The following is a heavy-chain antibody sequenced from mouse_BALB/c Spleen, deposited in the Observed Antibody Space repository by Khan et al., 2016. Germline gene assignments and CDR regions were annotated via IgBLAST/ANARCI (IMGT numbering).Heavy chain of an antibody. J-gene: IGHJ2*01. CDR3: ARYYYGSSYFDY. V-gene: IGHV3-2*02. CDR1: GYSITSDYA. D-gene: IGHD1-1*01. Sequence: EVQLQESGPGLVKPSQSLSLTCTVTGYSITSDYAWNWIRQFPGNKMEWMGYISYSGSTSYNPSLTRRISITRDTSKNQFFLQLNSVITEDTATYYCARYYYGSSYFDYWGQGTTLTVSS. CDR2: ISYSGST.